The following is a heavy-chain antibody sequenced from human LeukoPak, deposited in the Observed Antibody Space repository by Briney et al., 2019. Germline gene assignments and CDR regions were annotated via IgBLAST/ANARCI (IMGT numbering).Heavy chain of an antibody. CDR1: GFTFSSYG. CDR3: AKHSGSYFIYYVDS. Sequence: GGSLRLSCAASGFTFSSYGMSWVRQAPGKGLEWVSTISGSAYNAYYADSVKGRFTISRDNSANTLYLQMNSLRAEDTALYYRAKHSGSYFIYYVDSWGQGTLVTVSS. J-gene: IGHJ4*02. CDR2: ISGSAYNA. V-gene: IGHV3-23*01. D-gene: IGHD1-26*01.